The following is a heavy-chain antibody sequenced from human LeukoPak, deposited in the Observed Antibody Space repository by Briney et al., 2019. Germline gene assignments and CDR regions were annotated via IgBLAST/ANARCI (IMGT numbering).Heavy chain of an antibody. CDR2: IKGDGRGK. CDR3: ARGESDP. CDR1: GFPFSGDW. J-gene: IGHJ5*02. D-gene: IGHD3-10*01. Sequence: GGSLRLSCAASGFPFSGDWMTWVRQAPGKGLQWVASIKGDGRGKYYVDSVKGRFTVSRDIAKKSLYLQMDSLRVEDMGMYYCARGESDPWGQGTLVTVSS. V-gene: IGHV3-7*03.